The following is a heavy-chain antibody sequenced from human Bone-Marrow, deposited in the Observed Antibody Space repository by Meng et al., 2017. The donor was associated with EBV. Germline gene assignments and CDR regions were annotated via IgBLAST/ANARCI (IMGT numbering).Heavy chain of an antibody. V-gene: IGHV3-74*01. CDR3: SRDLAGSDDY. D-gene: IGHD1-14*01. J-gene: IGHJ4*02. CDR1: EFTLRRYW. Sequence: VQLVESGGALVQPGGSLRLSCAASEFTLRRYWMHWVRQGPGKEPLWVSRINEDGTITNYADSVKGRFTISRDNAKNTLYLQMNNLRAEDTAAYYCSRDLAGSDDYWGRGTLVTVSS. CDR2: INEDGTIT.